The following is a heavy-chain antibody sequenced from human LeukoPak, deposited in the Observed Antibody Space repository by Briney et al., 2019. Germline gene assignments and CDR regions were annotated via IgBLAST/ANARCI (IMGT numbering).Heavy chain of an antibody. J-gene: IGHJ4*02. CDR3: ARVRGWGTSIGY. CDR2: IYHSGST. CDR1: GGSISSGGYS. Sequence: SETLSLTCAVSGGSISSGGYSWSWIRQPPGKSLEWIGYIYHSGSTYYNPSLKSRVTISVDRSKNQFSLKLSSVTAADTAVYYCARVRGWGTSIGYWGQGTLVTVSS. V-gene: IGHV4-30-2*01. D-gene: IGHD7-27*01.